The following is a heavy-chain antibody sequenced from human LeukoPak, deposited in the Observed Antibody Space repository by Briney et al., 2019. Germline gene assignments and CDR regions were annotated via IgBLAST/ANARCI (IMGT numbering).Heavy chain of an antibody. CDR1: GYTFTGYG. V-gene: IGHV1-18*01. J-gene: IGHJ4*02. Sequence: ASVKVSCKASGYTFTGYGISWVRQAPGQGLEWMGWISAYNGNTNYAQKLQGRVTMTTDTSTSTAYMELRSRRSDDTAVYYCASGDDFWSGYWNWGQGTLVTVSS. CDR2: ISAYNGNT. D-gene: IGHD3-3*01. CDR3: ASGDDFWSGYWN.